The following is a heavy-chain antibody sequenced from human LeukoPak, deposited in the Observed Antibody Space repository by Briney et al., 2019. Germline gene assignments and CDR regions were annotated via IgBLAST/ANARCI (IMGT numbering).Heavy chain of an antibody. CDR2: ISSSSSYI. D-gene: IGHD3-16*02. J-gene: IGHJ4*02. CDR1: GFTFSSYS. V-gene: IGHV3-21*01. CDR3: ARRAAYDYVWGSYRLSY. Sequence: GSLRLSCAASGFTFSSYSMNWVRQAPGKGLEWVSSISSSSSYIYYADSVKGRFTISRDNAKNSLYLQMNSLRAEDTAVYYCARRAAYDYVWGSYRLSYWGQGTLVTVSS.